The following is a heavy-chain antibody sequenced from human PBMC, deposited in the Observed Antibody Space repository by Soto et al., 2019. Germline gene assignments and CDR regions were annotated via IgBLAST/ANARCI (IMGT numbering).Heavy chain of an antibody. J-gene: IGHJ3*02. CDR3: ARSSYYYDSSGYQMAFGAFDI. CDR1: GYTFSSYA. V-gene: IGHV1-69*06. Sequence: GASVKVSCKASGYTFSSYAISWVRQAPGQGLEWMGGIIPIFGTANYAQKFQGRVTITADKSTSTAYMELSSLRSEDTAVYYCARSSYYYDSSGYQMAFGAFDIWGQGTMVTVSS. CDR2: IIPIFGTA. D-gene: IGHD3-22*01.